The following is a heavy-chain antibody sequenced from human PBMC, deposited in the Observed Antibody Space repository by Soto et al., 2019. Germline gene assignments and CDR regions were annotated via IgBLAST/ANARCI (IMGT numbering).Heavy chain of an antibody. CDR1: GFSLSTSGVG. J-gene: IGHJ4*02. CDR2: IYWDDDK. D-gene: IGHD2-15*01. V-gene: IGHV2-5*02. Sequence: QITLKESGPTLVKPTQTLTLTCTFSGFSLSTSGVGVGWIRQPPGKALEWLALIYWDDDKRYSPSLKSRLTITKYTSKNPVVLTMTNMDPVDTATYYCANRPSYCSGGRCYSGFYYWGQGTLFTVSS. CDR3: ANRPSYCSGGRCYSGFYY.